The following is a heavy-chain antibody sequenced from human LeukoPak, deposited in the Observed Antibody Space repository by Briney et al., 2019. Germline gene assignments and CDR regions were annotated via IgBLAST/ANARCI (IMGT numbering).Heavy chain of an antibody. CDR2: IYYSGST. Sequence: SETLSLTCTVSGGSISSYYWSWIRQPPGKGLEWIGYIYYSGSTNYNPSLKSRVTISVDTSKNQFSLKLSSVTAADTAVYYCARSGSDSAYCYYMDVWGKGTTVTISS. CDR1: GGSISSYY. V-gene: IGHV4-59*01. D-gene: IGHD3-10*01. CDR3: ARSGSDSAYCYYMDV. J-gene: IGHJ6*03.